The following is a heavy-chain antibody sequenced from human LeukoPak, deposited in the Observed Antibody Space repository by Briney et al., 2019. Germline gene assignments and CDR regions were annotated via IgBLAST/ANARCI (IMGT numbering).Heavy chain of an antibody. Sequence: SETLSLTCTVSGGSINSYYWSWIRQPPGKGLEWIGYIYYSGSTNYNPSLKSRVTISVDTSKNQFSLKLSSVTAADTAVYYCARGPSRGSYYDSSGRPIDYWGQGTLVTVSS. CDR1: GGSINSYY. CDR2: IYYSGST. D-gene: IGHD3-22*01. V-gene: IGHV4-59*01. J-gene: IGHJ4*02. CDR3: ARGPSRGSYYDSSGRPIDY.